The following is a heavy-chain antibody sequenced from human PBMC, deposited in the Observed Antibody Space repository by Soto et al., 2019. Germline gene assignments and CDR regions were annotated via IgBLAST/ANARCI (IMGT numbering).Heavy chain of an antibody. CDR3: ARAGMTTVTYFDY. Sequence: GGSLRLSCAASGFTFNTYWMHWVRQAPGKGLVWVSRINSDAITTNYADSVKGRFTVSRDNAKNTLYLQMNSLRAEDTAVYYCARAGMTTVTYFDYWGQGTLVTVSS. CDR2: INSDAITT. J-gene: IGHJ4*02. V-gene: IGHV3-74*01. D-gene: IGHD4-17*01. CDR1: GFTFNTYW.